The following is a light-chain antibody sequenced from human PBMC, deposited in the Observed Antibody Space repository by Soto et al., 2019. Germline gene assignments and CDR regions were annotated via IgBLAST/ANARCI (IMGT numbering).Light chain of an antibody. Sequence: DILMTQSPSSLSASVGDRVTITCRASQGISNSLAWYQQNAGKSPNLLIYAASNLQSGVPSRFSGSGSGTDFSLTISSLQPEDVATYYCQTYNSARVTFGGGTKVEIK. V-gene: IGKV1-27*01. CDR1: QGISNS. CDR2: AAS. J-gene: IGKJ4*01. CDR3: QTYNSARVT.